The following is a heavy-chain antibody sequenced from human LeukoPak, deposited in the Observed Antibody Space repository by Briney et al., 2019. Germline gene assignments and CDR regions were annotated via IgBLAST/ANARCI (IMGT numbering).Heavy chain of an antibody. D-gene: IGHD3-22*01. J-gene: IGHJ4*02. CDR1: GYTFTRYG. CDR3: ARERRYYDSSGYPDY. Sequence: VSVKVSCKASGYTFTRYGISWVRQAPGQGLEWMGWISAYNGNTNYAQKLQGRVTMTTDTSTSTAYMELRSLRSDDTAVYYCARERRYYDSSGYPDYWGQGTLVTVSS. V-gene: IGHV1-18*01. CDR2: ISAYNGNT.